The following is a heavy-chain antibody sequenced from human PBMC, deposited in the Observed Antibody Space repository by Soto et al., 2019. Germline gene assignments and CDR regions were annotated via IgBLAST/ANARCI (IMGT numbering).Heavy chain of an antibody. J-gene: IGHJ4*02. V-gene: IGHV1-18*04. CDR1: GYTFTSYG. D-gene: IGHD1-1*01. CDR2: ISAYNGNT. Sequence: QVQLVQSGAEVKKPGASVRVSCQASGYTFTSYGVRWVRQAPGQGLAWMGWISAYNGNTKYAQKLQGTLTMTTDTSSSTACMNLRSLVYDDTVIYYCARAPSLHVYRAQKFDHWGQGTLVTVSS. CDR3: ARAPSLHVYRAQKFDH.